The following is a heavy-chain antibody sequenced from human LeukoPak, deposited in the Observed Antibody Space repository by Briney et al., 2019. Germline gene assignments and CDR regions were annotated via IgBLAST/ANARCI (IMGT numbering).Heavy chain of an antibody. D-gene: IGHD3-22*01. J-gene: IGHJ4*02. CDR1: GGTFSRYA. V-gene: IGHV1-69*01. Sequence: SVKVSCKASGGTFSRYAISWVRQAPGQGLEWMGGIIPIFGTANYAQKFQGRVTITADESTSTAYMELSSLRSEDTAVYYCASIPLYYDSSGHTEDFDYWGQGTLVTVSS. CDR3: ASIPLYYDSSGHTEDFDY. CDR2: IIPIFGTA.